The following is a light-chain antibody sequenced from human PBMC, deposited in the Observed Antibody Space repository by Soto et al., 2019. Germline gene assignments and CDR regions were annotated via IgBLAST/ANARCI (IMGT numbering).Light chain of an antibody. J-gene: IGLJ1*01. CDR3: SSYTSSSTLFV. V-gene: IGLV2-14*01. Sequence: QSALTQPASVSGSPGQSITISCTGTSIDVGGYNYVYWYQQHPGKAPKLMIYDVSNRPSGVSNRFSGSKSGNTASLTISGLQAEDEADYYCSSYTSSSTLFVFGTGTKLTVL. CDR2: DVS. CDR1: SIDVGGYNY.